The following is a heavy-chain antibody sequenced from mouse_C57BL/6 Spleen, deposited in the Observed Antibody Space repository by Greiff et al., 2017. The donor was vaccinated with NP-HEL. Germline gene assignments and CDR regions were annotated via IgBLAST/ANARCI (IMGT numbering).Heavy chain of an antibody. V-gene: IGHV1-15*01. CDR2: IDPETGGT. Sequence: VQLQQSGAELVRPGASVTLSCKASGYTFTDYEMHWVKQKPLHGLEWIGAIDPETGGTAYSQKFKGKAILTADKSSSTAYMALRRLTSEDSAVYYCTRAGRLLGSDCWGKGTTLTVSS. CDR1: GYTFTDYE. J-gene: IGHJ2*01. D-gene: IGHD2-3*01. CDR3: TRAGRLLGSDC.